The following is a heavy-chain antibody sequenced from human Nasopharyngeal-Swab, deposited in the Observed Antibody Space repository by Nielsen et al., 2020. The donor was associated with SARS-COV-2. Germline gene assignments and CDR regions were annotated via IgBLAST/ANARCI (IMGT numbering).Heavy chain of an antibody. Sequence: GGSLRLSCAASGFTFSSYAMSWVRQAPGKGLEWVSIISGSGATTYYADSVKDRFTISRDNSKNTLYMQTNSLRVEDTAVYYCAKAPYLRGLDVWGRGTTVTVSS. CDR2: ISGSGATT. D-gene: IGHD2-21*01. CDR1: GFTFSSYA. J-gene: IGHJ6*02. V-gene: IGHV3-23*01. CDR3: AKAPYLRGLDV.